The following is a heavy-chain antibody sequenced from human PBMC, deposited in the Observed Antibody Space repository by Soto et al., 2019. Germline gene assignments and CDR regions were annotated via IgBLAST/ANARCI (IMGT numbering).Heavy chain of an antibody. J-gene: IGHJ4*02. V-gene: IGHV4-59*01. Sequence: SETLSLTCTVSGGSISSYYWSWIRQPPGKGLEWIGYIYYSGSTNYNPSLKSRVTISLDTSKNQFSLKLSSVTAADTAVYYCARGDSGFNDYSNYDYWGQGTLVTVSS. CDR1: GGSISSYY. CDR2: IYYSGST. CDR3: ARGDSGFNDYSNYDY. D-gene: IGHD4-4*01.